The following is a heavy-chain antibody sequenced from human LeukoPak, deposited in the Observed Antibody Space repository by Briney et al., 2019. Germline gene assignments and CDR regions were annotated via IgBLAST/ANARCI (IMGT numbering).Heavy chain of an antibody. D-gene: IGHD3-22*01. CDR1: GFTYSSYA. CDR2: ISGSGGST. V-gene: IGHV3-23*01. CDR3: AKSPYYYDSSGYYLVDAFDI. J-gene: IGHJ3*02. Sequence: GGSLRLSCAASGFTYSSYAMSWVRQAPGKGLEWVSAISGSGGSTYYADSVKGWFTISRDNSKNTLYLQMNSLRAEDTAVYYCAKSPYYYDSSGYYLVDAFDIWGQGTMVTVSS.